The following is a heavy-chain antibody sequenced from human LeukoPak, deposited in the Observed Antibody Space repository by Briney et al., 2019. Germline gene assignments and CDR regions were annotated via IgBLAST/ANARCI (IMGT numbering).Heavy chain of an antibody. J-gene: IGHJ5*02. CDR3: ARALPHRRLMDTTMEQHWFDP. CDR1: GYIFTNYY. V-gene: IGHV1-46*01. D-gene: IGHD5-18*01. CDR2: INLSGGTT. Sequence: ASVKVSCKASGYIFTNYYIHWVRQAPGQGLEWVGIINLSGGTTTYAQNFQGRVTMTRDMSTSTVYMELSSLRSEDTAMYYCARALPHRRLMDTTMEQHWFDPWGQGTLVTVSS.